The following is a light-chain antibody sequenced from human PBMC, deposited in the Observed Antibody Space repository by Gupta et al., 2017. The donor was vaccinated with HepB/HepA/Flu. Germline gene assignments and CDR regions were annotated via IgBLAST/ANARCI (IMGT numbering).Light chain of an antibody. CDR3: YSYAGGYIFV. CDR1: SNDVGNYNY. V-gene: IGLV2-11*01. J-gene: IGLJ1*01. Sequence: QSALTQPRSVSGSPGQSVTISCTGTSNDVGNYNYVSWHQQYPGKAPKLIIYDVYKRPSGVPDRFSGSQSGNTASLTISGLQAEDEADYYCYSYAGGYIFVFGTGTEVTVL. CDR2: DVY.